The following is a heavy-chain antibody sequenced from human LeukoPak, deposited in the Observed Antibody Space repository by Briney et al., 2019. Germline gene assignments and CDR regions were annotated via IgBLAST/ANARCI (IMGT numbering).Heavy chain of an antibody. CDR1: GFTFSSYW. Sequence: GGSLRLSCAASGFTFSSYWMSWVSQAPGKGLEWVATIKQDGSEKYYVDSVKGRFTISRDNAKNSLYLQMNSLRVEDTAVYYCARSQWLPDDAFDIWGQGTMVTVSS. D-gene: IGHD3-22*01. CDR2: IKQDGSEK. J-gene: IGHJ3*02. V-gene: IGHV3-7*01. CDR3: ARSQWLPDDAFDI.